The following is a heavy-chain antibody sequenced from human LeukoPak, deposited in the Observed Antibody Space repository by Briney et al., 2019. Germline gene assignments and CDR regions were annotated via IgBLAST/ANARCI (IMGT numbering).Heavy chain of an antibody. CDR3: ALIAVAEGFDY. J-gene: IGHJ4*02. V-gene: IGHV3-64D*06. CDR1: GFTFSSYA. D-gene: IGHD6-19*01. CDR2: ISSNGGST. Sequence: GGSLRLSCSASGFTFSSYAMHWVRQAPGKGLEYVSAISSNGGSTYYADSVKGRFTISRDNSKNTLYLQMSSLRAEDTAVYYCALIAVAEGFDYWGQGTLVTVSS.